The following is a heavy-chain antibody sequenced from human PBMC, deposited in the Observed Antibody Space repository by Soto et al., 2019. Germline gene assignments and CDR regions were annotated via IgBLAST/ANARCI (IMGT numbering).Heavy chain of an antibody. CDR3: ARDLHPYYYDSSGYYSGDY. D-gene: IGHD3-22*01. CDR2: IIPIFGTA. J-gene: IGHJ4*02. Sequence: QGQLVQSGAEVKKPGSSVKVSCKASGGTFSSYAINWVRQAPGQRLAWMGGIIPIFGTANYAQQFQGRVTITADKSTSTAYMELSSLRSEDTAVYYCARDLHPYYYDSSGYYSGDYWGQGTLVTVSS. CDR1: GGTFSSYA. V-gene: IGHV1-69*06.